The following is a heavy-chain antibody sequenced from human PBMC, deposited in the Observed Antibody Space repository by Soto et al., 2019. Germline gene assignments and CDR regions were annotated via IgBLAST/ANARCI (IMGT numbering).Heavy chain of an antibody. J-gene: IGHJ4*02. V-gene: IGHV3-23*01. D-gene: IGHD3-10*01. CDR2: ITGAGNP. Sequence: EVHLLESGGGLVQPGGSLRLSCAASGFTFGSYAMSWVRQAPAKGLEWVSSITGAGNPYYADSVKGRFTISRDNSKNTLYLQMNSLRAEDTAVYYCAKRDAGSGSYQYYFDHWGQGTLVTVSS. CDR3: AKRDAGSGSYQYYFDH. CDR1: GFTFGSYA.